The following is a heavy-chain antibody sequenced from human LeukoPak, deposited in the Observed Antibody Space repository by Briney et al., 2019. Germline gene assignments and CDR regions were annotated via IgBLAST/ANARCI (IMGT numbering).Heavy chain of an antibody. CDR2: MNPNSGNT. CDR1: GYTFTSYD. V-gene: IGHV1-8*01. Sequence: ASVKVSCKASGYTFTSYDINWVRQPTGQGLEWMGWMNPNSGNTGYAQKFQGRATMTRNTSISTAYMELSSLRSEDTAVYYCASRDGYNNFDYWGQGTLVTVSS. D-gene: IGHD5-24*01. CDR3: ASRDGYNNFDY. J-gene: IGHJ4*02.